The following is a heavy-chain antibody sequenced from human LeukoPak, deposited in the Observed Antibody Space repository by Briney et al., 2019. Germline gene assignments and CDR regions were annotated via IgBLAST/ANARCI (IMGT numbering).Heavy chain of an antibody. J-gene: IGHJ1*01. Sequence: TSETLSLTCTVSGGSISSYYWSWIRQPPGKGLEWIGYIYYSGSTNYNPSLKSRVTISVDTSKNQFSLKLSSVTAADTAVYYCATSTRGSGSYSQRGGYFQHRGQGTLVTVSS. CDR3: ATSTRGSGSYSQRGGYFQH. CDR2: IYYSGST. D-gene: IGHD3-10*01. V-gene: IGHV4-59*01. CDR1: GGSISSYY.